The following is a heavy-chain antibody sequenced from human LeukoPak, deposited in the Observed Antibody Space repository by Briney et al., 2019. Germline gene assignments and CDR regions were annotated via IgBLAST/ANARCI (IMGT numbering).Heavy chain of an antibody. V-gene: IGHV3-33*06. J-gene: IGHJ4*02. Sequence: PGGSLRLSCAASGFTFRNYGMHWVRQAPGKGLEWVGVIWYDGSNKYYTDSVQGRFTISRDNSKNTVDLQMNSLRAEDTAVYYCAKDPGGINSYWGQGTLVSVSS. D-gene: IGHD1-26*01. CDR2: IWYDGSNK. CDR3: AKDPGGINSY. CDR1: GFTFRNYG.